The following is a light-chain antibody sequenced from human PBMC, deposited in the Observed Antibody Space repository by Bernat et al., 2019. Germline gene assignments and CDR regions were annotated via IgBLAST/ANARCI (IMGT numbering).Light chain of an antibody. J-gene: IGKJ3*01. CDR2: GES. V-gene: IGKV3-20*01. Sequence: EIVLTQSPGTLSLSPGERATLSCRASQSVSSSYLAWYQQKPGQAPRLLIYGESSRATGIPDRFSGSGSGTDFTLTISRLEPEDFAVYYCPQSGSSPRVFTFGPGTKVDIK. CDR3: PQSGSSPRVFT. CDR1: QSVSSSY.